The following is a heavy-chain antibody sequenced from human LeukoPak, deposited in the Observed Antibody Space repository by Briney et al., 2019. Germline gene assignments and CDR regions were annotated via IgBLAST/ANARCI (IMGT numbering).Heavy chain of an antibody. CDR2: IIPIFGTA. J-gene: IGHJ4*02. V-gene: IGHV1-69*05. Sequence: GSSVKVSCKASGGTFSSYAISWVRQAPGQGLEWMGGIIPIFGTANYAQKFQGRVTITTDESTSTAYMELSSLSSVTAADTAVYYCARRINYYGSGSHFDYWGQGTLVTVSS. CDR3: ARRINYYGSGSHFDY. CDR1: GGTFSSYA. D-gene: IGHD3-10*01.